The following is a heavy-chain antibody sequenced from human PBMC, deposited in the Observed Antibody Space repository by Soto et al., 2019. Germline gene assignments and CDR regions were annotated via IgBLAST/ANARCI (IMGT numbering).Heavy chain of an antibody. D-gene: IGHD2-21*01. Sequence: EVQLVESGGGLVQPGGSLRLSCVGSGFSFSRYWMNWVRQAPGKGQEWVANIKEDGSDEYYVDSVKGRFTISRDNAKNSLYLQMNSLRAEDTAVYYCARDSGGDSWGQGTLVTVSS. CDR2: IKEDGSDE. CDR1: GFSFSRYW. CDR3: ARDSGGDS. V-gene: IGHV3-7*01. J-gene: IGHJ4*02.